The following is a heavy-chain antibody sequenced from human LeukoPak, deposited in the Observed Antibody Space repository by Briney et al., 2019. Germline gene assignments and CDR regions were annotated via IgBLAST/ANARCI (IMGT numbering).Heavy chain of an antibody. CDR2: LHHSGST. CDR1: GYSITSTYW. CDR3: ARVGGDDSTGHYSVDY. D-gene: IGHD3-22*01. J-gene: IGHJ4*02. V-gene: IGHV4-38-2*01. Sequence: SETLSLTCAVSGYSITSTYWWGWIRQTPGRGLEWIGSLHHSGSTSYSPSLKSRVTISVDTSKNQFSLRLSSVTAADAAVYYCARVGGDDSTGHYSVDYWGQGTLVTVSS.